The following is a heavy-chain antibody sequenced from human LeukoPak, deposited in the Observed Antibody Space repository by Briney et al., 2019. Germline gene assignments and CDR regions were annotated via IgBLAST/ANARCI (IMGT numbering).Heavy chain of an antibody. V-gene: IGHV1-2*02. CDR1: GYTFTGYY. Sequence: ASVKVSCKASGYTFTGYYMHWVRQAPGQGLEWMGWINPNSGGTNYAQKFQGRVTMTRDTSISTAYMELSRLRSDDTAVYYCARGAYGGNSRTAFDIWGQGTMVTVSS. CDR2: INPNSGGT. D-gene: IGHD4-23*01. CDR3: ARGAYGGNSRTAFDI. J-gene: IGHJ3*02.